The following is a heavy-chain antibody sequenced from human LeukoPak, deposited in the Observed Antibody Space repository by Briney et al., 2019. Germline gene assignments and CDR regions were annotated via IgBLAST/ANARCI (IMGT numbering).Heavy chain of an antibody. CDR2: INPSGGST. V-gene: IGHV1-46*01. D-gene: IGHD3-10*02. J-gene: IGHJ4*02. CDR1: GYTFTSYY. Sequence: ASVKVSCKASGYTFTSYYIHWVRQAPGQVLEWMGIINPSGGSTSYAQKFQGRVTMTRDTSTSTVYMELSSLRSEDTAVFYCAKERSALTDYVSPRPFDYWGQGTLVTVSS. CDR3: AKERSALTDYVSPRPFDY.